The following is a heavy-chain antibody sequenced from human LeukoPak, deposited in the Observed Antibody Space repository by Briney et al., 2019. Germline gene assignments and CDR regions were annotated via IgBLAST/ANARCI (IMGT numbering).Heavy chain of an antibody. CDR2: ISWNSGNI. Sequence: GGSLRLSCAASGFTFDDYAMHWVRQAPGKGLEWVSGISWNSGNIGYADSVKGRFTISRDNAKSSLYLQMNSLRAEDTALYYCAKTNSSSWRYDAFDIWGQGTMVTVSS. CDR1: GFTFDDYA. D-gene: IGHD6-13*01. CDR3: AKTNSSSWRYDAFDI. J-gene: IGHJ3*02. V-gene: IGHV3-9*01.